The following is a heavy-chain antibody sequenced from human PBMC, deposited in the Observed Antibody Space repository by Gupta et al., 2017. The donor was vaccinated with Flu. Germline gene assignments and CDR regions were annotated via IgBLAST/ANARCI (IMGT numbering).Heavy chain of an antibody. Sequence: QVQLQESGPGLVKPSETLSLHCTVPGGSISGHYWSWIRQPPGKGLEWISYIYYSGSTRYHPSLESRVTISVDTSKNQFSLKLTSVTAADTAVYYCSRLGGTGYNYRFDYWGQGTLVTVSS. CDR1: GGSISGHY. J-gene: IGHJ4*02. CDR3: SRLGGTGYNYRFDY. V-gene: IGHV4-59*08. CDR2: IYYSGST. D-gene: IGHD2-8*02.